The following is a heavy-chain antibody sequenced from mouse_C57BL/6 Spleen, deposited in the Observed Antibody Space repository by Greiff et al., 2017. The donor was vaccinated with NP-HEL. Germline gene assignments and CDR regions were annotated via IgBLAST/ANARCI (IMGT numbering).Heavy chain of an antibody. V-gene: IGHV1-7*01. CDR2: INPSSGYT. J-gene: IGHJ1*03. CDR1: GYTFTSYW. D-gene: IGHD4-1*01. CDR3: ASSNWDWYSDV. Sequence: QVQLQQSGAELAKPGASVKLSCKASGYTFTSYWMHWVKQRPGQGLEWIGYINPSSGYTKYNQKFKDKATLTADKSSSTAYMQLSSLTYEDSAVYYCASSNWDWYSDVLGTGTTVTVSS.